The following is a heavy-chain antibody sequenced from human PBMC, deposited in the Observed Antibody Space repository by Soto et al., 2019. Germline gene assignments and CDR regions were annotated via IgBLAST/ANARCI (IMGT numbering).Heavy chain of an antibody. D-gene: IGHD6-13*01. Sequence: QVQLVESGGGVVQPGRSLRLSCAASGFTFSSYAMHWVRQAPGKGLEWVAVISYDGSNKYYADSVKGRFTISRDNSKNTLYLQMNSLRAEDKAVYYCARDKRRSWYGVDYYYYGMDVWGQGTTVTVSS. J-gene: IGHJ6*02. CDR2: ISYDGSNK. V-gene: IGHV3-30-3*01. CDR3: ARDKRRSWYGVDYYYYGMDV. CDR1: GFTFSSYA.